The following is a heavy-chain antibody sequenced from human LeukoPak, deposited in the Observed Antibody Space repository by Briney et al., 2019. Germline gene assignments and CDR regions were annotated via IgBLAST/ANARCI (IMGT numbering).Heavy chain of an antibody. Sequence: SQTLSLTCAISGDSVSSNSGGWNWIRQSPSRGLEWLGRTYYRSRWYNDYAVSVRSRLTINPDTSRNQFSLQLTSVTPEDTAVYYCAGGGGALNYWGQGTLVTVSS. V-gene: IGHV6-1*01. D-gene: IGHD3-10*01. CDR2: TYYRSRWYN. J-gene: IGHJ4*02. CDR3: AGGGGALNY. CDR1: GDSVSSNSGG.